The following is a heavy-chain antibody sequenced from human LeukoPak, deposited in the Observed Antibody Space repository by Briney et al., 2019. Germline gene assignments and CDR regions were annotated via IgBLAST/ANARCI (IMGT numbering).Heavy chain of an antibody. Sequence: PSETLTLTCAVYGGSFSGYYWSWIRQPPGKGLEWIGEIKHSGSTNYNPSLNSRFPISVDTSKNQCYLKLSSVTAADTAVYYCARGGVTTTEAPLNWFDPWGQGTLVTVSS. CDR3: ARGGVTTTEAPLNWFDP. V-gene: IGHV4-34*01. D-gene: IGHD1-14*01. J-gene: IGHJ5*02. CDR2: IKHSGST. CDR1: GGSFSGYY.